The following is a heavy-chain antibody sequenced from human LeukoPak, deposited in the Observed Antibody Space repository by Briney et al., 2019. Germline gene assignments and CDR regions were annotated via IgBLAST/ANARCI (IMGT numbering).Heavy chain of an antibody. Sequence: SETLSLNCTVSGGSISSYYWSWLRQPPGKGLEGLRYIYYSGSTNYNPSLKSRVTISVDTSKNQFSLKLSSVTAADTAVYYCARVGYDFWSGSHYYYYYMDVWGKGTTVTVSS. CDR2: IYYSGST. CDR3: ARVGYDFWSGSHYYYYYMDV. CDR1: GGSISSYY. D-gene: IGHD3-3*01. J-gene: IGHJ6*03. V-gene: IGHV4-59*01.